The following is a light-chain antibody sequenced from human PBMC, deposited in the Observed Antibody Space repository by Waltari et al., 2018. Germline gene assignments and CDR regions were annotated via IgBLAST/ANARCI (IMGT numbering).Light chain of an antibody. Sequence: QSALTQPASVSGSPGQSISISCTGTSSDVGAYNYVSWYQQHPGKAPRLIIFDVSSRPSGVSSRFSGSKSCNTASLTISGLQGEDEAKYYCASYISYSTLELFGGGTSLTVL. V-gene: IGLV2-14*03. CDR1: SSDVGAYNY. CDR2: DVS. CDR3: ASYISYSTLEL. J-gene: IGLJ3*02.